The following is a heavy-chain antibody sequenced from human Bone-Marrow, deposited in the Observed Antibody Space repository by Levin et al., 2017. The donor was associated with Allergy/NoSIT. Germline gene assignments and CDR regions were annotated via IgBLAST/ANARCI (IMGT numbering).Heavy chain of an antibody. CDR2: ISGYNGNT. D-gene: IGHD3-10*01. CDR3: TRGSGSSSSGLGY. CDR1: GYTFSNYD. V-gene: IGHV1-18*01. Sequence: ASVKVSCKPSGYTFSNYDITWVRQAPGQGLEWMGWISGYNGNTNYAQKVQGRVTMTTDTSTSTAYMELRSLRSDDTAVYYRTRGSGSSSSGLGYWGQGTLVTVSS. J-gene: IGHJ4*02.